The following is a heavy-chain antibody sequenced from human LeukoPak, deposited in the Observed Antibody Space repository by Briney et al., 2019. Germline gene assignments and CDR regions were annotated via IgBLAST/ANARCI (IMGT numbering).Heavy chain of an antibody. Sequence: SETLSLTCTVSGNSISSYYWSWIRQPPGKGLEWIGYIHYTESTNYNPSLKSRVTISVDTSKNQFSLKLSSVTAADTAVYYCARDYYDSSGDAFDIWGQGTMVTVSS. CDR2: IHYTEST. D-gene: IGHD3-22*01. CDR3: ARDYYDSSGDAFDI. V-gene: IGHV4-59*08. J-gene: IGHJ3*02. CDR1: GNSISSYY.